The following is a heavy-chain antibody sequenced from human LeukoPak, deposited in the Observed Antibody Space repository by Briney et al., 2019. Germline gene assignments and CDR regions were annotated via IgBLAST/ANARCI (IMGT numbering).Heavy chain of an antibody. J-gene: IGHJ4*02. CDR3: ARHAAHVD. V-gene: IGHV3-64*01. Sequence: EGSLRLSCEASGFTFDDYAMHWVRQAPGKGLEYVSGISSNGGTTYYGSSVKGRFTVSRDNSRNTLYLQMGSLRTDDMAVYYCARHAAHVDWGQGTLVTVSS. CDR1: GFTFDDYA. CDR2: ISSNGGTT.